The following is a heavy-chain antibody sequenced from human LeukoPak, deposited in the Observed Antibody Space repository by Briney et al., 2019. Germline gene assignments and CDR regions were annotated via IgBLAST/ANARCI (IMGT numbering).Heavy chain of an antibody. CDR3: AKPRYSGSYLDY. Sequence: AGGSLRLSCAASGFSLTTYGMSWVRQAPGKGLEWVSAISGSGGSTYYADSVKGRFTISRDNSKNTLYLQMNSLRAEDTAVYYCAKPRYSGSYLDYWGQGTLVTVSS. CDR2: ISGSGGST. V-gene: IGHV3-23*01. D-gene: IGHD1-26*01. J-gene: IGHJ4*02. CDR1: GFSLTTYG.